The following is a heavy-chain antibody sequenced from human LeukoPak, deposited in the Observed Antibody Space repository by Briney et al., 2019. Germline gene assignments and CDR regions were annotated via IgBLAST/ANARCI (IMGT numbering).Heavy chain of an antibody. CDR2: IYYSGST. CDR1: GGSISSYY. CDR3: ARGDCSGGSCSTIFDY. D-gene: IGHD2-15*01. J-gene: IGHJ4*02. V-gene: IGHV4-59*12. Sequence: SETLSLTCTVSGGSISSYYWSWIRQPPGKGLEWIGYIYYSGSTNYNPSLKSRVTISVDTSKNQFSLKLSSVTAADTAVYYCARGDCSGGSCSTIFDYWGQGTLVTVSS.